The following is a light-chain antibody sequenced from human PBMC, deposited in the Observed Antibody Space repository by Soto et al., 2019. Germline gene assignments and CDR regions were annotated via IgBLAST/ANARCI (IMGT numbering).Light chain of an antibody. J-gene: IGLJ1*01. CDR1: STDVGGYNY. CDR2: EVS. Sequence: QSVLAQPSSVSGSPGQSITISCTGTSTDVGGYNYVSWYQHHPGKGPKLIIYEVSNRPSGVSHRFSGSKSGNTASLTISGLQAEDEADYYCSSYTSSSTYVFGTGTKVTVL. V-gene: IGLV2-14*01. CDR3: SSYTSSSTYV.